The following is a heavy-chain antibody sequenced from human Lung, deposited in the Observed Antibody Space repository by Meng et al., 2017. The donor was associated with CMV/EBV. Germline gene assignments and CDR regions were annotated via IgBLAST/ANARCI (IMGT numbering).Heavy chain of an antibody. V-gene: IGHV3-23*01. CDR1: GFTFSNYA. J-gene: IGHJ4*02. CDR2: VSNNGGTT. CDR3: AKESPGYSSSWYDY. D-gene: IGHD6-13*01. Sequence: GESXKISCAASGFTFSNYAMTWVRQAPGKGLEWVSSVSNNGGTTYYSDSVKGRFTISRDNSKNTLYLQMNSLRAEGTAVYYCAKESPGYSSSWYDYWGQGXLVTVSS.